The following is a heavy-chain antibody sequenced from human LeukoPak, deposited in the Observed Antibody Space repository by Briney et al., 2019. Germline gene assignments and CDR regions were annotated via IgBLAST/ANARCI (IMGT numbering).Heavy chain of an antibody. D-gene: IGHD6-13*01. Sequence: GASVKVSCKASGYTFTGYYMHWVRQAPGQGLEWMGWINPNSGGTNYAQKFQGRVTMTRDTSISTAYMELSRLRSDDTAVYYCARSSIAAAANADDAFDIWGQGTMVTVSS. J-gene: IGHJ3*02. CDR1: GYTFTGYY. CDR2: INPNSGGT. V-gene: IGHV1-2*02. CDR3: ARSSIAAAANADDAFDI.